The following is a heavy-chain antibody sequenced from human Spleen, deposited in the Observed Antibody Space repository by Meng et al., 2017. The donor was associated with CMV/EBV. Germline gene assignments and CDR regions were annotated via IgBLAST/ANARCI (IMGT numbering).Heavy chain of an antibody. J-gene: IGHJ4*02. Sequence: AASGFTFSSYAMHWVRQAPGKGLEWVAVISYDGSSKYWADSVKGRITISRDNSKNTLYLQISSLRAEDTAVYYCARAIVGGSQPGFDFWGQGTLVTSPQ. CDR3: ARAIVGGSQPGFDF. CDR1: GFTFSSYA. D-gene: IGHD1-26*01. V-gene: IGHV3-30*04. CDR2: ISYDGSSK.